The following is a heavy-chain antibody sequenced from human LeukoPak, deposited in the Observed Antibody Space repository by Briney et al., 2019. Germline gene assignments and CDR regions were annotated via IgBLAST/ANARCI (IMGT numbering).Heavy chain of an antibody. CDR2: IKPDGSDK. D-gene: IGHD4-17*01. Sequence: PGGSLRLSCAVSGFTFSNLWMNWVRQIPGKGLECVANIKPDGSDKDYVDSVKGRFTISRDNAKNSVYLQMNSLRDEDTAVYYCARVGRVTTPRYCDYWGQGTLVTVSS. J-gene: IGHJ4*02. V-gene: IGHV3-7*01. CDR1: GFTFSNLW. CDR3: ARVGRVTTPRYCDY.